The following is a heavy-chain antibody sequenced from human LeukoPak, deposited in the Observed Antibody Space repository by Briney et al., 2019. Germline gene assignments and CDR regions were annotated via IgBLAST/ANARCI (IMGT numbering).Heavy chain of an antibody. V-gene: IGHV1-24*01. CDR3: ATAFRNYDFWSGPGFDY. CDR2: FDLEDGET. D-gene: IGHD3-3*01. Sequence: ASVRVSCKVSGYTLTELSMHWVRQAPGKGLEWVGGFDLEDGETVYAQKFQGRVTMTEDTSSVTAYMDLSSLRSEDTAVYYCATAFRNYDFWSGPGFDYWGQGTLVTVSS. J-gene: IGHJ4*02. CDR1: GYTLTELS.